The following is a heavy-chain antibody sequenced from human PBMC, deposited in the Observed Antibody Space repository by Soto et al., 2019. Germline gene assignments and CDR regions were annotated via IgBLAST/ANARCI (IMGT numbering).Heavy chain of an antibody. V-gene: IGHV4-39*01. CDR1: GGSISSGGYY. CDR2: ISYSGST. J-gene: IGHJ3*02. D-gene: IGHD3-22*01. CDR3: ARHGAEGYYDSSGYLSAWAFDI. Sequence: SETLSLTCTVSGGSISSGGYYWSWIRQHPGTGLEWIGHISYSGSTYYNPSLKSRVTISVDTSKNQFSLKLSSVTAADTAVYYCARHGAEGYYDSSGYLSAWAFDIWGQGTMVTVSS.